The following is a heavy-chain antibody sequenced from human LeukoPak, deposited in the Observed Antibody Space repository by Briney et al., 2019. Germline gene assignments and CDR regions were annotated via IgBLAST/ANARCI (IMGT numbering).Heavy chain of an antibody. CDR3: AKVLRYFMDV. D-gene: IGHD3-9*01. Sequence: PGGSLRLSCAASGFIVTDYSISWVRQAPGKGLEWVAVIGADGRTIYYADSVKGRFTISRDNSKNTLYLQMNSLRAEDTAVYYCAKVLRYFMDVWGQGTTVTVSS. J-gene: IGHJ6*02. CDR2: IGADGRTI. V-gene: IGHV3-23*01. CDR1: GFIVTDYS.